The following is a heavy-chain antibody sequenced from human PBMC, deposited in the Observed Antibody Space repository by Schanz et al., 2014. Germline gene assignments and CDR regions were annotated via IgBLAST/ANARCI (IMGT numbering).Heavy chain of an antibody. CDR1: GFTFSNHA. CDR3: AKSKSQLPLFDY. CDR2: MSGSGSTA. V-gene: IGHV3-23*01. J-gene: IGHJ4*02. D-gene: IGHD2-21*01. Sequence: EVHLLESGGGLVQPGGSLRLSCAASGFTFSNHALSWVRQAPGKGLEWVSGMSGSGSTADYADSVKGRFTISRDNSRKTLYLQMNSLRADDTAVYYCAKSKSQLPLFDYWGQGTLXAVSS.